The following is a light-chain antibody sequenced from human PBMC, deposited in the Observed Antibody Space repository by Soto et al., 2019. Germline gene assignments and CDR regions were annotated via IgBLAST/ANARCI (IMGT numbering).Light chain of an antibody. Sequence: EIVLTQSPATLSLSPGERATISCRASQSVSNYLTWYQQKPGQAPRLLVYDTFNRANGVPARFTGSGSDTDSTLTISSLEPEDFAVYYCQQRAGWPRTFGQGTKV. CDR3: QQRAGWPRT. V-gene: IGKV3-11*01. J-gene: IGKJ1*01. CDR1: QSVSNY. CDR2: DTF.